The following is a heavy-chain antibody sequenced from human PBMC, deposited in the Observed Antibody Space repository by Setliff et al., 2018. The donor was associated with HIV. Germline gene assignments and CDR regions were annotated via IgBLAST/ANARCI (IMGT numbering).Heavy chain of an antibody. CDR2: IYPGDSDT. J-gene: IGHJ4*02. Sequence: GESLKISCQGSGYSFTSYWIGWVRQMPGKGLEWMGIIYPGDSDTRYSPSFQGQVTISADKSISTAFLQWRSLKASDTAIYYCARLPSLLWFGELNYYFDYWGQGTLVTVSS. V-gene: IGHV5-51*01. CDR3: ARLPSLLWFGELNYYFDY. D-gene: IGHD3-10*01. CDR1: GYSFTSYW.